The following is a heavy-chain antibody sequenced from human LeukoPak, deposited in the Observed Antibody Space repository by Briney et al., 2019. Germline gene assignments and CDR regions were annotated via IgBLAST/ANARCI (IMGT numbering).Heavy chain of an antibody. D-gene: IGHD3-10*01. Sequence: SETLSLTCTVSGGSISTSSYYWGWIRQPPGKGLEWIGNIYYTGATYYNPSLNSRVTISVDTSKNHFSLKLSSVTAADTAVYYCARAPPTMIRGVILSANFDYWGQGTLVTVSS. CDR3: ARAPPTMIRGVILSANFDY. CDR2: IYYTGAT. CDR1: GGSISTSSYY. V-gene: IGHV4-39*02. J-gene: IGHJ4*02.